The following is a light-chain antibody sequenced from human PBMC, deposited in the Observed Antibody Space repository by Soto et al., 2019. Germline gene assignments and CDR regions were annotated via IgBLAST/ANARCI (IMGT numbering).Light chain of an antibody. CDR1: QDTTDY. CDR3: QQFHNLPYT. J-gene: IGKJ2*01. CDR2: DAS. Sequence: DIRISQSASSVSASVGDRVTITCQASQDTTDYLNWYQQKPGKAPKLLIYDASNLETGVPSRFSGSGSGTDFNFNISTLQPEDIATYYCQQFHNLPYTFGQGTKVDIK. V-gene: IGKV1-33*01.